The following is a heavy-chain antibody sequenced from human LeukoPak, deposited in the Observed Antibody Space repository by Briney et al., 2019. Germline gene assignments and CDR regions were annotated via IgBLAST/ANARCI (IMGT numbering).Heavy chain of an antibody. J-gene: IGHJ1*01. Sequence: ASVKVSCKVSRYTLTESSMHWVRQAPGKGLEWMGGFDPEDGETIYAQKFQGRVTMTEDTSTDTAYMELSSLRSEDTAVYYCATGTYYYDSGGYYSAQYFQHWGQGTLVTVSS. CDR2: FDPEDGET. D-gene: IGHD3-22*01. CDR3: ATGTYYYDSGGYYSAQYFQH. CDR1: RYTLTESS. V-gene: IGHV1-24*01.